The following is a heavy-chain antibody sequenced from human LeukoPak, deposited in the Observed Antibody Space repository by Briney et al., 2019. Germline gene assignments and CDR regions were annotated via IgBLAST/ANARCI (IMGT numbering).Heavy chain of an antibody. CDR3: ARSSRTTDDAFDI. CDR1: GGTFSSYA. J-gene: IGHJ3*02. Sequence: SVKVSCKASGGTFSSYAISWVRQAPGQGLEWMGRIIPIFGIANYAQKLQGRVTITADKSTSTAYMELSSLRSEDTAVYYCARSSRTTDDAFDIWGQGTMVTVSS. CDR2: IIPIFGIA. D-gene: IGHD1-1*01. V-gene: IGHV1-69*04.